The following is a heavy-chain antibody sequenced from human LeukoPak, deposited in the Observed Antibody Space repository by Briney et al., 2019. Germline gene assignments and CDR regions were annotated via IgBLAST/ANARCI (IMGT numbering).Heavy chain of an antibody. V-gene: IGHV1-69*04. Sequence: ASVKVSCKASGGTFSSYAINRVRQAPGQGLEWMGRIIPILGIADYAQKFQGRVTITADKSTSTAYMELSSLRSEDTALYYCARPRIVGATTAAFDIWGQGTMVTVSS. CDR2: IIPILGIA. CDR3: ARPRIVGATTAAFDI. J-gene: IGHJ3*02. CDR1: GGTFSSYA. D-gene: IGHD1-26*01.